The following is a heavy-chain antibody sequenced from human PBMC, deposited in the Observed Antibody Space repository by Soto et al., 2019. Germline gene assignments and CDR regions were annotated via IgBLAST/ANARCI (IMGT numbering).Heavy chain of an antibody. Sequence: QVQLVQSGAEVKKPGASVKVSCKASGYTFTSYDINWVRQATGQGLEWMGWMNPNSGNTVYAQKFQGRVAMTRNTSITTAYMELSSLRSENMAVYYCARERSYGLDYWGQGTLVTVSS. D-gene: IGHD5-18*01. V-gene: IGHV1-8*01. CDR3: ARERSYGLDY. CDR2: MNPNSGNT. CDR1: GYTFTSYD. J-gene: IGHJ4*02.